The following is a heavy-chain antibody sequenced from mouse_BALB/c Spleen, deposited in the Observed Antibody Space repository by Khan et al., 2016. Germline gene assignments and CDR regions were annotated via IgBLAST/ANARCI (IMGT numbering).Heavy chain of an antibody. J-gene: IGHJ4*01. V-gene: IGHV9-2-1*01. CDR1: GYTFTDYS. CDR3: ARESFYYYGSSYDYYAMDY. CDR2: INTETGEP. Sequence: QIQLVQSGPELKKPGETVKISCKASGYTFTDYSMHWVKQAPGKGLKWMGWINTETGEPTYADDFKGRFAFSLETSASTAYLQINNLKNEDTATYFCARESFYYYGSSYDYYAMDYWGQGTSVTVSS. D-gene: IGHD1-1*01.